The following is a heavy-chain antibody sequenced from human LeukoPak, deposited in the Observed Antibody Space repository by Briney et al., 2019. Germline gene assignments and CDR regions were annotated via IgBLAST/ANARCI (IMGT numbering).Heavy chain of an antibody. V-gene: IGHV4-34*01. CDR3: ARGRGGSTSYYYFDY. Sequence: SETLSLTCTVYGGSFSSYYWSWIRQPPGKGLEWIGEINHSGSTNYNPPLKSRVTISVDTSKDQFSLKLSSVTAADTAVYYCARGRGGSTSYYYFDYWGQGTLVTVSS. CDR1: GGSFSSYY. D-gene: IGHD2-2*01. J-gene: IGHJ4*02. CDR2: INHSGST.